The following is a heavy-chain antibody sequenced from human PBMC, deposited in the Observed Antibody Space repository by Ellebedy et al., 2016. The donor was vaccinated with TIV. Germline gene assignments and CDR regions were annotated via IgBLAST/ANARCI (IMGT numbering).Heavy chain of an antibody. CDR2: ISYDGRNN. CDR3: ARQTVTTPFFTGSLDL. Sequence: GESLKISCAASGFTFSRYVMYWVRQAPGKGLEWVAVISYDGRNNYYLDSVKGRFTISRDNSKNTLYLQMDSLRAEDTALYYCARQTVTTPFFTGSLDLWGQGTLVPVSP. J-gene: IGHJ4*02. D-gene: IGHD4-17*01. CDR1: GFTFSRYV. V-gene: IGHV3-30-3*01.